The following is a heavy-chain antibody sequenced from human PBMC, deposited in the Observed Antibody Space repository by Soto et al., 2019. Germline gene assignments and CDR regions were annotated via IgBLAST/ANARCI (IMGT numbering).Heavy chain of an antibody. D-gene: IGHD4-17*01. CDR3: ARRVPTVTTIHYYYYYGMDI. J-gene: IGHJ6*02. V-gene: IGHV4-39*01. CDR2: IYYSGST. Sequence: SETLSLTCTVSGGSISSSSYYWVWIRQPPGKGLEWIGSIYYSGSTYYNPSLKSRVTISVDTSKNQFSLKLSSVTAADTAVYYCARRVPTVTTIHYYYYYGMDIRGQGTTVTLS. CDR1: GGSISSSSYY.